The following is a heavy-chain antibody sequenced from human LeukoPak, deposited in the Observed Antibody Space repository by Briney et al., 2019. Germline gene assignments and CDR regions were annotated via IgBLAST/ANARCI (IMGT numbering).Heavy chain of an antibody. J-gene: IGHJ6*04. CDR3: ARDGSSGRGYYYYYGMDV. CDR1: GFTVNTNY. Sequence: AGGSLRLSCAASGFTVNTNYMSWVRQAPGKGLEWVSTMHSVGTTYYADSVKGRFTFSRDNSKNTLYLQMNNLRAEDTAVYYCARDGSSGRGYYYYYGMDVWGEGTTVTVSS. CDR2: MHSVGTT. D-gene: IGHD1-26*01. V-gene: IGHV3-53*01.